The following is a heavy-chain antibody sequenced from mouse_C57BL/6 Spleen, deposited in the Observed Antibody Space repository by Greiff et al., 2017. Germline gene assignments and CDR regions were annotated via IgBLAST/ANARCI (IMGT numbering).Heavy chain of an antibody. CDR2: INYDGSRT. Sequence: EVNVVESEGGLVQPGSSLKISCTASGFTFSDYCMAWVRPVPEKGLEWVANINYDGSRTSYLDSLKSRFIISRDDAKNVLYLQMSSLKSEDTATYYCAREDGDSFAYWGQGTLVTVSA. V-gene: IGHV5-16*01. CDR3: AREDGDSFAY. D-gene: IGHD2-13*01. CDR1: GFTFSDYC. J-gene: IGHJ3*01.